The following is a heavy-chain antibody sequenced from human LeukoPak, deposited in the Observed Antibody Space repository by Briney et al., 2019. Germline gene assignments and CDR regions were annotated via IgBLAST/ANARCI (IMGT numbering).Heavy chain of an antibody. V-gene: IGHV4-38-2*02. CDR2: IYHSGST. J-gene: IGHJ6*03. CDR3: ARATGSGFSRGYYNYMDV. CDR1: GYSISSGYY. Sequence: SETLSLTCTVSGYSISSGYYWGWIRQPPGKGLEWIGSIYHSGSTYYNPSLKSRVTISVDTSKNQFSLKLSSVTAADTAVYYCARATGSGFSRGYYNYMDVWGKGTTVTVSS. D-gene: IGHD5-12*01.